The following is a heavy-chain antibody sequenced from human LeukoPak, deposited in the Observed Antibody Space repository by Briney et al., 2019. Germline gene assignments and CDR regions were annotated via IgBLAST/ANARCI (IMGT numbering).Heavy chain of an antibody. Sequence: PVKVSCKASGGTFSSYAISWVRQAPGQGLEWMGGIIPIFGTANYAQKFQGRVTITADESTSTAYMELSSLRSEDTAVYYCARSAGTGYNWFDPWGQGTLVTVSS. CDR3: ARSAGTGYNWFDP. CDR1: GGTFSSYA. V-gene: IGHV1-69*13. J-gene: IGHJ5*02. CDR2: IIPIFGTA. D-gene: IGHD6-13*01.